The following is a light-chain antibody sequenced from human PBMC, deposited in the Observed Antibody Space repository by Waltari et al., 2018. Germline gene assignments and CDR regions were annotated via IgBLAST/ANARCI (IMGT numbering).Light chain of an antibody. CDR3: QYYNNYELT. CDR2: GVS. J-gene: IGKJ4*01. CDR1: QRSTNW. V-gene: IGKV1-5*03. Sequence: DIQMTQSPSTLSASVGDRVTITGRASQRSTNWLAWYQQKPGMAPKLLIYGVSTLESCVPARFSGSGSGAEFTLTISSLQPDDFATYYCQYYNNYELTFGGGTKVEIK.